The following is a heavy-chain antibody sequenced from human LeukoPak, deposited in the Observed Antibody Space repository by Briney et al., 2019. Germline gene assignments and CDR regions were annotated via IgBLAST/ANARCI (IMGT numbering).Heavy chain of an antibody. CDR3: ARANVVVVAGEYYFDY. J-gene: IGHJ4*02. V-gene: IGHV4-4*07. CDR2: IYTSGST. CDR1: GGSISSYY. Sequence: PSETLSLTCTVSGGSISSYYWSWIRQPAGKGLEWIGRIYTSGSTNYNPSLKSRVTISVDTSKNQFSLKLSSVTAADTAVYYCARANVVVVAGEYYFDYWGQGTLVTVSS. D-gene: IGHD2-15*01.